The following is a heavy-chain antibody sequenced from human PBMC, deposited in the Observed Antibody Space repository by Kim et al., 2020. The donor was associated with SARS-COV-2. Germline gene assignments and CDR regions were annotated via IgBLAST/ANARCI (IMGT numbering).Heavy chain of an antibody. D-gene: IGHD3-10*01. CDR1: GFTFSSYA. J-gene: IGHJ4*01. CDR3: AQGDRRGLGPYYIVY. Sequence: GGSLRLSCAASGFTFSSYAMNWVRQVPGKGLEWVSGISGSGGSTYYADSEKGRLTISRDISKKTLYLQMDSLRAEDTAVYFCAQGDRRGLGPYYIVYW. V-gene: IGHV3-23*01. CDR2: ISGSGGST.